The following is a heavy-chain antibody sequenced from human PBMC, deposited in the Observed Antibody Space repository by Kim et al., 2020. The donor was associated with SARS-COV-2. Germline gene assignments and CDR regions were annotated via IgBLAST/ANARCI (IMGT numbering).Heavy chain of an antibody. CDR2: ISAYNGNT. V-gene: IGHV1-18*01. J-gene: IGHJ6*02. Sequence: ASVKVSCKASGYTFTSYGISWVRQAPGQGLEWMGWISAYNGNTNYAQKLQGRVTMTTDTSTSTAYMELRSLRSDDTAVYYCARDRSTVTPDWYYGMDVWGQGTTVTVSS. CDR3: ARDRSTVTPDWYYGMDV. D-gene: IGHD4-17*01. CDR1: GYTFTSYG.